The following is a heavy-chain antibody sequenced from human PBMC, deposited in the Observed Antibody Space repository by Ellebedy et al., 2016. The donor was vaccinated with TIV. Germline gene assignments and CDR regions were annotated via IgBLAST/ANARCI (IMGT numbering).Heavy chain of an antibody. Sequence: GESLKISCRGSGYSFTSYWIAWVRQMPGKGLEWMGIIYPGDSNTRYSPSFQGQVTISVDRSINTAYLQWSSLKASDTAMYYCARSPWFGESGNSYYMDVWGKGTTVTVSS. J-gene: IGHJ6*03. D-gene: IGHD3-10*01. V-gene: IGHV5-51*01. CDR1: GYSFTSYW. CDR2: IYPGDSNT. CDR3: ARSPWFGESGNSYYMDV.